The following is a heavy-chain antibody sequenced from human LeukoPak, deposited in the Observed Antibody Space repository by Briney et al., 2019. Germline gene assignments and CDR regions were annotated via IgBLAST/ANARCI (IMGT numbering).Heavy chain of an antibody. D-gene: IGHD6-19*01. Sequence: ASVKVSCKASGYTFTSDDINWVRQATGQGLEWMGWMNPNSGNTGYAQKFQGRVTMTRNTSISTAYMELSSLRSEDTAVYYCARGRALWSSGSMNCWGQGTLVTVSS. CDR3: ARGRALWSSGSMNC. CDR1: GYTFTSDD. V-gene: IGHV1-8*01. CDR2: MNPNSGNT. J-gene: IGHJ4*02.